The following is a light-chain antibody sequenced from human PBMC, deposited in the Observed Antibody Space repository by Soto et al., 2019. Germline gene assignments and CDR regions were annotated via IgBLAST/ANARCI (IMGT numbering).Light chain of an antibody. J-gene: IGLJ1*01. V-gene: IGLV2-11*01. CDR2: DVT. Sequence: QSALTQPRSLSGSPGQSVTISCTGTSSDVGGYDYVSWYQQEPGKAPKLMIYDVTRRPSGAPNRFSGSKSGNAASLTISGLQAEDEADYYCCSYAGSYTYVFGTGTKVTVL. CDR1: SSDVGGYDY. CDR3: CSYAGSYTYV.